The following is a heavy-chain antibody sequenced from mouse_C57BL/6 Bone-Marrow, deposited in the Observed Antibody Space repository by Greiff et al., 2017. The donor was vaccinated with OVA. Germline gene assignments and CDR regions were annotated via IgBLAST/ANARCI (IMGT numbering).Heavy chain of an antibody. J-gene: IGHJ1*03. Sequence: EVKLVESGEGLVKPGGSLKLSCAASGFTFSSYAMSWVRQTPEKRLEWVAYISSGGDYIYYADTVKGRFTISRDNARNTLYLQMSSLKSEDTAMEYGTRENYSSAWYFDGWGTGTTVTVSS. CDR2: ISSGGDYI. D-gene: IGHD2-5*01. CDR3: TRENYSSAWYFDG. V-gene: IGHV5-9-1*02. CDR1: GFTFSSYA.